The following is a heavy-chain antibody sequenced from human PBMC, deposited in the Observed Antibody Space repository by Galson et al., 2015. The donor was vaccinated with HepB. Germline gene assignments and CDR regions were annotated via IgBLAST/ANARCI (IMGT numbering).Heavy chain of an antibody. Sequence: SVKVSCKASGYTFTSYAMHWVRLAPGQRLEWMGWINAGNGNTKYSQKFQGRVTITRDTSASTAYMELSSLRSEDTAVYYCARGVVVVAATCLVYWGQGTLVTVSS. D-gene: IGHD2-15*01. J-gene: IGHJ4*02. CDR2: INAGNGNT. CDR3: ARGVVVVAATCLVY. CDR1: GYTFTSYA. V-gene: IGHV1-3*01.